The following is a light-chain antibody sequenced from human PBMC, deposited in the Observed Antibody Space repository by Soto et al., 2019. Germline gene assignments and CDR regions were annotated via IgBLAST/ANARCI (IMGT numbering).Light chain of an antibody. V-gene: IGLV2-8*01. CDR2: EVS. J-gene: IGLJ2*01. Sequence: QSALTQPASASGSPGQSVTISCTGTSSDVGGYNYVSWYQLHPGKAPKLMIYEVSKRPSGVPDRFLGSKSGNTASLTVSGLQAEDEADYYCSSYAGSNNLVFGGGTKVTVL. CDR1: SSDVGGYNY. CDR3: SSYAGSNNLV.